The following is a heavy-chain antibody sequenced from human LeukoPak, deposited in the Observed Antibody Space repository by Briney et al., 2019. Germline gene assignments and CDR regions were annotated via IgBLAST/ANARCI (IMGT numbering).Heavy chain of an antibody. V-gene: IGHV4-30-2*01. J-gene: IGHJ3*02. CDR2: IYHSGST. Sequence: SETLSLSCTVSGGSISSGGYYWSWIRQPPGKGLEWIGYIYHSGSTYYNPSLKSRVTISVDRSKNQFSLKLSSVTAADTAVYYCARVDCSSTSCYKVDIWGQGTMVTVSS. CDR3: ARVDCSSTSCYKVDI. D-gene: IGHD2-2*02. CDR1: GGSISSGGYY.